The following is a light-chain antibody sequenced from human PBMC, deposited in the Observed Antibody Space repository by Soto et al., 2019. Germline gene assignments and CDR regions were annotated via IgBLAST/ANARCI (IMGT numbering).Light chain of an antibody. CDR1: QSVSSTY. J-gene: IGKJ1*01. CDR3: QHFVNSLTWT. V-gene: IGKV3-20*01. CDR2: GAS. Sequence: IVLTQSPCTVSLSPGERATLSCRTIQSVSSTYLIWYQQKPGQAPRLLIYGASSRATGVPDRFSDGGSGTDFTLTIRRLEPEDFAVYYCQHFVNSLTWTFGQGTKVDIK.